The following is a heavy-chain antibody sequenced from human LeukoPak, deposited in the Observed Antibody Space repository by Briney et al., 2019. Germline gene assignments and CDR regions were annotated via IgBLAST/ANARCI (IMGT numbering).Heavy chain of an antibody. V-gene: IGHV1-69*05. Sequence: SVKVSCKASGGTFSSYAISWVRQAPGQGLEWMGGIIPIFGTANYAQKFQGRVTITTDESTSTAYMELSSLRSEDTAVYYCARGHPDGVSSGPVLGAFDIWGQGTMVTVSS. J-gene: IGHJ3*02. D-gene: IGHD3-22*01. CDR1: GGTFSSYA. CDR2: IIPIFGTA. CDR3: ARGHPDGVSSGPVLGAFDI.